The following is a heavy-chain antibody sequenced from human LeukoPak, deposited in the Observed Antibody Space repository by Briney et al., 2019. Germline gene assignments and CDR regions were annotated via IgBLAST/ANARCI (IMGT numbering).Heavy chain of an antibody. CDR1: GGSISSYY. V-gene: IGHV4-4*07. J-gene: IGHJ1*01. D-gene: IGHD3-22*01. Sequence: SETLSLTCTVSGGSISSYYWSWIRQPAGKGLEWIGRIYTSGSTNYNPSLKSRVTISVDTSKNQFSLKLSSVTAADTAVYYCATDSGYYRYFQHWGQGTLVTVSS. CDR2: IYTSGST. CDR3: ATDSGYYRYFQH.